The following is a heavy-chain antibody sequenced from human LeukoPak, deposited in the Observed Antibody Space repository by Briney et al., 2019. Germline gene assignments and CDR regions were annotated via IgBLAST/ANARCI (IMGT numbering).Heavy chain of an antibody. CDR2: INPSGGST. CDR3: ARDRGYSYGLGTFDP. Sequence: ASVKVSRKASGYTFTSYYMHWVRQAPGQGLEGVGIINPSGGSTSYAQKFQGRVTMTRDMSTCTVYMELSRLRSEETAVYDCARDRGYSYGLGTFDPWGQGTLVTVSS. J-gene: IGHJ5*02. V-gene: IGHV1-46*01. D-gene: IGHD5-18*01. CDR1: GYTFTSYY.